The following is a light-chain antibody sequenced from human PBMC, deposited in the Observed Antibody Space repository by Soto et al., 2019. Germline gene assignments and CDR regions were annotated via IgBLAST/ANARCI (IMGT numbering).Light chain of an antibody. CDR3: GSYSTTSTLVV. V-gene: IGLV2-14*01. CDR1: SSDVGGYNY. J-gene: IGLJ2*01. Sequence: QSALTQPPSASGSPGQSVTISCTGTSSDVGGYNYVSWYQQHPGKAPKLMIYDVTSRPSGVSDRFSGSKSGNTASLTISGLQPEDEADYYCGSYSTTSTLVVFGGGTKLTVL. CDR2: DVT.